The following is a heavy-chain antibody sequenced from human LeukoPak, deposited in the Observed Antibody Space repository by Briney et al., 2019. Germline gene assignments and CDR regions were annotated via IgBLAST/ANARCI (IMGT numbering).Heavy chain of an antibody. V-gene: IGHV3-21*01. D-gene: IGHD3-10*01. J-gene: IGHJ4*02. CDR2: IKSSGTST. Sequence: GGSLRLSCAASGFTFSRYTMNWVRQAPGKGLEWVSSIKSSGTSTYYADSVRGRFTISRDNAKNSLYLQMNSLRAEDTAVYYCARARWGDEFDYWGQGTLVTVSS. CDR1: GFTFSRYT. CDR3: ARARWGDEFDY.